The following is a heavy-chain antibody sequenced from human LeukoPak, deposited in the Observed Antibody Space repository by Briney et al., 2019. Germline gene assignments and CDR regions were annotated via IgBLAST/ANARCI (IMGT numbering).Heavy chain of an antibody. CDR3: ARGIRYFDWLLIGPFDY. J-gene: IGHJ4*02. CDR1: GFTFSSYA. CDR2: ISYDGSNK. Sequence: GGSLRLSCAASGFTFSSYAMHWVRQAPGKGLEWVAVISYDGSNKYYADSVKGRFTISRDNSKKTLYLQMNSLRAEDTVVYYCARGIRYFDWLLIGPFDYWGQGTLVTVSS. V-gene: IGHV3-30*04. D-gene: IGHD3-9*01.